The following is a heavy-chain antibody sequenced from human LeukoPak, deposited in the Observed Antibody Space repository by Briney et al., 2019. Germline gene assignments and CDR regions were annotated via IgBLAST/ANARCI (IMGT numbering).Heavy chain of an antibody. V-gene: IGHV3-66*01. Sequence: GGSLRLSCAASGFTFSSYGMSWVRQAPGKGLEWVSVIYSGGRTYYADSVKGRFTISRGNSKNTLYLQMNRLRAEDTAVYYCARAGPSSSRHQFDYWGQGTRVTVSS. J-gene: IGHJ4*02. D-gene: IGHD6-13*01. CDR2: IYSGGRT. CDR3: ARAGPSSSRHQFDY. CDR1: GFTFSSYG.